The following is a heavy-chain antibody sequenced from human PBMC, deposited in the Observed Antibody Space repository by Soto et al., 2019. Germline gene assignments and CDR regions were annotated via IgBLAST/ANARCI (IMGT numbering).Heavy chain of an antibody. J-gene: IGHJ4*02. CDR2: IYYSGST. CDR3: ARRGSSSWYGY. CDR1: GGSISSSSYY. Sequence: QLQLQESGPGLVKPSETLSLTCTVSGGSISSSSYYWGWIRQPPGNGLEWIGSIYYSGSTYYTPSLKXRXTXSXXTSKNPFSLKLSSVTAADTAVYYCARRGSSSWYGYWGQGTLVTVSS. V-gene: IGHV4-39*01. D-gene: IGHD6-13*01.